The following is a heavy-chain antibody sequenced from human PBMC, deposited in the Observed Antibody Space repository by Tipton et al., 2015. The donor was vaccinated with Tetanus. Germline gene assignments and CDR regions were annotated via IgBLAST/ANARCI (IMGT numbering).Heavy chain of an antibody. V-gene: IGHV3-7*01. Sequence: SLRLSCAASGFTFSTYWMSWVRQAPGKGLEWVANIKQDGSGTYYVDSVKGRFTVSRDNAKNSLYLQMNSLRAEDTAVYYCARARYCSNGNCYYDYWGQRTLVPVSS. D-gene: IGHD2-8*01. CDR3: ARARYCSNGNCYYDY. CDR1: GFTFSTYW. J-gene: IGHJ4*02. CDR2: IKQDGSGT.